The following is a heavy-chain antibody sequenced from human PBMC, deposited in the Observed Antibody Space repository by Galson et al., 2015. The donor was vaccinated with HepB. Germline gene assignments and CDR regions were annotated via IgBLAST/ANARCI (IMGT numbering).Heavy chain of an antibody. Sequence: SLRLSCAASGFTFNNAWMNWVRQAPGRGLEWVGRIRTKTDGGTTEYTAPVKGRVTIARDDSKNTLYLQMHSLKTEDTAVYFFTAQKRGRGAFDIWGQGTMVAVSS. CDR1: GFTFNNAW. CDR3: TAQKRGRGAFDI. D-gene: IGHD5-24*01. CDR2: IRTKTDGGTT. J-gene: IGHJ3*02. V-gene: IGHV3-15*01.